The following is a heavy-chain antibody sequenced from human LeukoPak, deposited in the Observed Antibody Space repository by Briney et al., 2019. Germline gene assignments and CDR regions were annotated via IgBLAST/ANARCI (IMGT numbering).Heavy chain of an antibody. Sequence: GGSLRLSCAASGLTVSKNYMSWVRQAPGKGLESVSVIYSGGSTYYADSVRGRFTISRDNAKNSLYLQMNSLRAEDTAVYYCAKDLYDELGAFDIWGQGTMVTVSS. V-gene: IGHV3-53*01. CDR2: IYSGGST. D-gene: IGHD2/OR15-2a*01. J-gene: IGHJ3*02. CDR3: AKDLYDELGAFDI. CDR1: GLTVSKNY.